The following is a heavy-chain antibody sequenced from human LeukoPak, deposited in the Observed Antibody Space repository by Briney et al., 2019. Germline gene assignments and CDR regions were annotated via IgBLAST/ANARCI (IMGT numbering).Heavy chain of an antibody. Sequence: GASVKVSCKASGYTFTSYGISWVRQAPGQGLEWMGGFDPEDGETIYAQKFQGRVTMTEDTSTDTAYMELSSLRSEDTAVYYCATAGVSPLTNELFDIWGQGTMVTVSS. CDR1: GYTFTSYG. CDR3: ATAGVSPLTNELFDI. J-gene: IGHJ3*02. V-gene: IGHV1-24*01. D-gene: IGHD2-8*01. CDR2: FDPEDGET.